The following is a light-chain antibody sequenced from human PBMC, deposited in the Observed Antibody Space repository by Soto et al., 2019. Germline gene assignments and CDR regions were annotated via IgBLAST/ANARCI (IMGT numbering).Light chain of an antibody. V-gene: IGKV1-9*01. CDR3: QQLNSFPIP. J-gene: IGKJ3*01. CDR2: GAS. CDR1: QGIANC. Sequence: IQLTQSPSSLSSSVGDRVTISCRASQGIANCLSWYQQKPGKAPKLLIYGASTLQSGVPSRFSGSGSGTDFTLTISRLQPEDFATYYCQQLNSFPIPFGPGTKVDIK.